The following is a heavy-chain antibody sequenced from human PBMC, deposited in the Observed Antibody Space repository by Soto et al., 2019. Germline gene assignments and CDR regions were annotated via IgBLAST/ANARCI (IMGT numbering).Heavy chain of an antibody. CDR2: ISWNSGSI. CDR1: GFTFDDYA. Sequence: HPGGSLRLSCAASGFTFDDYAMHWVRQAPGKGLEWVSGISWNSGSIGYADSVKGRFTISRDNAKNSLYLQMNSLRAEDTALYYCAKDYTYDYYYGMDVWGQGTTVTVSS. J-gene: IGHJ6*02. CDR3: AKDYTYDYYYGMDV. V-gene: IGHV3-9*01. D-gene: IGHD2-2*02.